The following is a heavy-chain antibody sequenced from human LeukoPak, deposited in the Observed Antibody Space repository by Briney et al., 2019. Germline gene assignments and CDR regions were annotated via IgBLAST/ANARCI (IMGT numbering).Heavy chain of an antibody. CDR2: ISYDGINK. J-gene: IGHJ4*02. CDR3: AKLKDPIVVVIIHDY. CDR1: GFTFSRYA. Sequence: PGGSLRLSCAASGFTFSRYAVYWVRQAPGKGLEWVAVISYDGINKYYADSVKGRFTISRDNSKNTLYLQMNSLRAEDTAVYYCAKLKDPIVVVIIHDYWGQGTLVTVSS. D-gene: IGHD3-22*01. V-gene: IGHV3-30-3*02.